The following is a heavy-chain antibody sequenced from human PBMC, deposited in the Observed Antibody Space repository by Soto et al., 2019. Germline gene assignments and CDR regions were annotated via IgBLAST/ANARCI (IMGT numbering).Heavy chain of an antibody. V-gene: IGHV1-46*01. J-gene: IGHJ6*02. CDR2: INPSGGST. D-gene: IGHD5-12*01. CDR1: GYTFTSYY. CDR3: ARDRLRKENYYYYGMDV. Sequence: ASVKVSCKASGYTFTSYYMHWVRQAPGQGLEWMGIINPSGGSTSYAQKFQGRVTMTRDTSTSTVYMELSSLRSEDTAVYYCARDRLRKENYYYYGMDVWGQGTTVTVS.